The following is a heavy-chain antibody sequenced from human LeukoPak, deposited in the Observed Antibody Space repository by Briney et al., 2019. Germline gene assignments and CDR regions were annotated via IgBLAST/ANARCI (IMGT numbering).Heavy chain of an antibody. J-gene: IGHJ6*02. Sequence: GESLKISCKGSGYSFTSYWIGWVRQMPGKGLEWMGIIYPGESDTRYSPSFQGQVPISADKSISTAYLQWSSLKASDTAMYYCARHENYDFWSGYYTYYYYGMDVWGQGTTVTVSS. CDR3: ARHENYDFWSGYYTYYYYGMDV. CDR1: GYSFTSYW. CDR2: IYPGESDT. V-gene: IGHV5-51*01. D-gene: IGHD3-3*01.